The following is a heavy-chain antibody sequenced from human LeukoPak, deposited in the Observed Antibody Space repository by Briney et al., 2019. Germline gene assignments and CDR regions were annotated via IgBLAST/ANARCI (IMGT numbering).Heavy chain of an antibody. J-gene: IGHJ5*02. D-gene: IGHD2-2*01. CDR2: INPNSGGT. V-gene: IGHV1-2*02. Sequence: ASVKVSRKASGYTFTGYYMHWVRQAPGQGLEWMGWINPNSGGTNYAQKFQGRVTMTRDTSISTAYMELSRLRSDDTAVYYCARDRWCSSTSCYAGLFIPWGQGTLVTVSS. CDR1: GYTFTGYY. CDR3: ARDRWCSSTSCYAGLFIP.